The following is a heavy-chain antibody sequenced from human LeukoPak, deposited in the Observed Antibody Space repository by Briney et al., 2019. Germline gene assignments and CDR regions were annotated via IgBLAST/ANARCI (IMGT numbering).Heavy chain of an antibody. CDR1: GFVFNSYG. CDR2: IWYDGSNK. Sequence: GGSLRLSCAASGFVFNSYGMHWVRQAPGKGLEWVALIWYDGSNKYYTDSVKGRFTISRDNSKNTLYLEMNSLRAEDTAIYYCAREGPRGNSQFDYWGQGTLVTVSS. J-gene: IGHJ4*02. CDR3: AREGPRGNSQFDY. D-gene: IGHD2/OR15-2a*01. V-gene: IGHV3-33*01.